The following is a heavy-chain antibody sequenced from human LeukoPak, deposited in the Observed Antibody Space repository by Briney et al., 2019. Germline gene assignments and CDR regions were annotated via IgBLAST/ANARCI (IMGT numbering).Heavy chain of an antibody. V-gene: IGHV3-30-3*01. CDR2: ISYDGSNK. CDR1: GFTFSTYA. Sequence: PGGSLRLSCAASGFTFSTYAMHWVRQAPGKGLEWVAVISYDGSNKYYADSVKGRFTISRGNSNNTLYLQMNSLRAEDTAVYYCATDVRDEYSSGWYPIGYWGQGTLVTVSS. J-gene: IGHJ4*02. D-gene: IGHD6-19*01. CDR3: ATDVRDEYSSGWYPIGY.